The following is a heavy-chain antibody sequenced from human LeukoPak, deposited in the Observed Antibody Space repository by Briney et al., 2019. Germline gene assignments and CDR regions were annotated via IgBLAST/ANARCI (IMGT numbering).Heavy chain of an antibody. CDR3: AKIGHYDFWSGPGDY. CDR1: GFTFSSYA. D-gene: IGHD3-3*01. J-gene: IGHJ4*02. CDR2: ISGSGGST. V-gene: IGHV3-23*01. Sequence: GGSLRLSCAASGFTFSSYAMSWVRQAPGKGLEWVSAISGSGGSTYYADSVKGRFTISRDNSKNTLYLQMNSLRAEDTAVYYCAKIGHYDFWSGPGDYWGQGTLVTVSS.